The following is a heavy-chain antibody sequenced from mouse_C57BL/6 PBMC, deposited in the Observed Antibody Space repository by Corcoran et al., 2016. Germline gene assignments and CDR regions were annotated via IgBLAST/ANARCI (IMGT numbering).Heavy chain of an antibody. J-gene: IGHJ1*03. V-gene: IGHV3-6*01. CDR3: AREGTSVVADCYFDV. Sequence: DVQRQETGPGLVNPSQSLALTCAVSGYCITSGYYWNWIRQFPGNKLEWMGYISYDGSNNYNPSLKNLISITRDTSKNQYFLKLNSVTTEDTATYYCAREGTSVVADCYFDVWGTGTTVTVSA. CDR1: GYCITSGYY. D-gene: IGHD1-1*01. CDR2: ISYDGSN.